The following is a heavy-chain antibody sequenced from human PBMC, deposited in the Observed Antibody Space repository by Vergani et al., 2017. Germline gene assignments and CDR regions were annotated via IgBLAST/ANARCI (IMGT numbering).Heavy chain of an antibody. CDR2: IYYSGRT. J-gene: IGHJ6*02. V-gene: IGHV4-30-4*08. CDR3: AREGRGYRAAAGLYYYYGMDV. CDR1: GGSISSGDYY. D-gene: IGHD6-13*01. Sequence: QVQLQESGPGLVKPSQTLSLTCTVSGGSISSGDYYWSWIRQPPGKGLEWIGYIYYSGRTYYNPSLKSRVTISVDTSKNQFSLKLSSVTAADTAVYYCAREGRGYRAAAGLYYYYGMDVWGQGTTVTVSS.